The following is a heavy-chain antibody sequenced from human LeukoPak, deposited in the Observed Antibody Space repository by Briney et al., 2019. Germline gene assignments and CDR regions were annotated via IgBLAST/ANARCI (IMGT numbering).Heavy chain of an antibody. CDR2: INHSGST. D-gene: IGHD6-19*01. CDR1: GGSFGGYY. CDR3: ERTCGWEARGWFDP. V-gene: IGHV4-34*01. J-gene: IGHJ5*02. Sequence: SETLSPTWHVYGGSFGGYYCSWIRQPPGNWLGWIGEINHSGSTNYNPSLKSGVTISVDTSKNQFSLKLSSVPAADTAVYYCERTCGWEARGWFDPWGQGTLVTVSS.